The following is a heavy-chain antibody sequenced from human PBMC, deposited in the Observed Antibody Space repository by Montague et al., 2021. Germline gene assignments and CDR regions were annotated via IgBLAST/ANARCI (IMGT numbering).Heavy chain of an antibody. J-gene: IGHJ6*03. CDR2: VSPGGRT. CDR3: ARERDRYYYIDI. V-gene: IGHV4-38-2*02. Sequence: SETLSLTCTVTGGSVSDYDWGWIRQPPGKGLEWMGSVSPGGRTYYNPSLKSRVTISVDTSNNHFSLKLSSVTAADTAMYHCARERDRYYYIDIWGQGTTVTVSS. CDR1: GGSVSDYD.